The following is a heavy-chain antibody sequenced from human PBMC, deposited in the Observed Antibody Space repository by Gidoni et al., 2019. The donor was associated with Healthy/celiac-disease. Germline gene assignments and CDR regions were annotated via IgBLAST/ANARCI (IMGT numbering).Heavy chain of an antibody. CDR3: AKERVVTAKYFDY. CDR1: SSYG. V-gene: IGHV3-30*18. Sequence: SSYGMHWVRQAPGKGLEWVAVISYDGSNKYYADSVKGRFTISRDNSKNTLYLQMNSLRAEDTAVYYCAKERVVTAKYFDYWGQGTLVTVSS. D-gene: IGHD2-21*02. CDR2: ISYDGSNK. J-gene: IGHJ4*02.